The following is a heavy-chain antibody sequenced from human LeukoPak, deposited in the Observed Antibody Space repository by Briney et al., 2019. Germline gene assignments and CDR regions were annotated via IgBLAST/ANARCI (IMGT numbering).Heavy chain of an antibody. CDR2: LYYSGSP. J-gene: IGHJ6*03. Sequence: TSETLSLTCTVSGGPIRGYHWSWTRQPPGKGLEYIGHLYYSGSPYYNPSLKSRVTISVDTSKNQFSLKLSSVTAADTAVYYCARWFCGASCYYMDVWGKGTTVTVSS. CDR1: GGPIRGYH. CDR3: ARWFCGASCYYMDV. D-gene: IGHD2-2*01. V-gene: IGHV4-59*01.